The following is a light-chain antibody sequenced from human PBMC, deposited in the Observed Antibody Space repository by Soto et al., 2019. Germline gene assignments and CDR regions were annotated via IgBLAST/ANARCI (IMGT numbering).Light chain of an antibody. CDR2: EVN. Sequence: QSALTQPASVSGSPGQSITISCTGTSSNVGSYKLVSWYQQHPGKAPKLMIFEVNKRPSGVSNRFSGSKSGNTASLTISALKVEDEADYYCCSSGGSPTYVFGTGTKLTVL. CDR3: CSSGGSPTYV. J-gene: IGLJ1*01. V-gene: IGLV2-23*02. CDR1: SSNVGSYKL.